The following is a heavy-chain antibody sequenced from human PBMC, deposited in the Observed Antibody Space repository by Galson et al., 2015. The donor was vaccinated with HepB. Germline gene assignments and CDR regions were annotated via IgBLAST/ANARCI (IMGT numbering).Heavy chain of an antibody. CDR2: IWYDGRNK. CDR1: GFTFSSYG. CDR3: AREVGGFRDYGDYDHYYYMDV. J-gene: IGHJ6*03. V-gene: IGHV3-33*01. D-gene: IGHD4-17*01. Sequence: SLRLSCAASGFTFSSYGMHWVRQAPGKGLEWVAVIWYDGRNKYYADSVKGRFTISRDNSKNTLYLQMNSLRAEDTAVYYCAREVGGFRDYGDYDHYYYMDVWGKGTTATVSS.